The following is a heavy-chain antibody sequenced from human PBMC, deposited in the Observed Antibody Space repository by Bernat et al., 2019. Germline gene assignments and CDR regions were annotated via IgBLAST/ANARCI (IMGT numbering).Heavy chain of an antibody. CDR3: ARKSITIFGVAGRLYMDV. CDR1: GFTFSSYW. CDR2: IKQDGSEK. V-gene: IGHV3-7*01. J-gene: IGHJ6*03. Sequence: EVQLVESGGGLVQPGGSLRLSCAASGFTFSSYWMSWVRQAPGKGLEWVANIKQDGSEKYYVDSVKGRFTISRDNAKNSLYLQMNSLRAEDTAVYYCARKSITIFGVAGRLYMDVWGKGTTVTVSS. D-gene: IGHD3-3*01.